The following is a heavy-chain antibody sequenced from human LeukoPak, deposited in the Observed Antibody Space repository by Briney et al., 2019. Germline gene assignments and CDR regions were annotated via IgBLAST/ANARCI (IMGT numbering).Heavy chain of an antibody. V-gene: IGHV4-34*01. D-gene: IGHD6-13*01. CDR3: ARAGGRGYSRNLKWFDP. CDR2: INHSGST. Sequence: SETLSLTCAVYGGSFSGYYWSWIRQPPGKGLEWIGEINHSGSTNYNPSLKSRVTISVDTSKNQFSLKLSSVTAADTAVYYCARAGGRGYSRNLKWFDPWGEGTLVTVSS. CDR1: GGSFSGYY. J-gene: IGHJ5*02.